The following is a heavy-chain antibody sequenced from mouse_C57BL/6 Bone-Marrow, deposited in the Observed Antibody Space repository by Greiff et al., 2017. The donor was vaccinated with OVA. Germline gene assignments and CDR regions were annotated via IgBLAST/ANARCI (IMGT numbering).Heavy chain of an antibody. CDR3: ARSLHYAMDY. D-gene: IGHD2-12*01. V-gene: IGHV5-4*01. J-gene: IGHJ4*01. CDR2: ISAGGSYT. Sequence: EVQLVESGGGLVKPGGSLKLSCAASGFTFSSYAMSWVRQTPEQRLEWVATISAGGSYTYYPDNVKGRFTISGDNAKNNLYLQMSHLKSEDTAMYYCARSLHYAMDYWGQGTSVTVSS. CDR1: GFTFSSYA.